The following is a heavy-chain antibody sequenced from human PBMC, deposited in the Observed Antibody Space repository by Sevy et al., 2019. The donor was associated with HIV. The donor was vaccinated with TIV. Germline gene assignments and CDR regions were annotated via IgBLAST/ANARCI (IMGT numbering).Heavy chain of an antibody. D-gene: IGHD3-22*01. CDR2: ISGSGTRT. CDR3: AKGGGGHYDPDEIGYYFYYYNMDV. Sequence: GGSLRLSCAVSGFSFDSYGMTWVRQAPGKGLEWVSGISGSGTRTYYADSVKGRFIISRDNSKNRLYLQMNSLRSEDTAMYDCAKGGGGHYDPDEIGYYFYYYNMDVWGKGTTVTVSS. J-gene: IGHJ6*03. V-gene: IGHV3-23*01. CDR1: GFSFDSYG.